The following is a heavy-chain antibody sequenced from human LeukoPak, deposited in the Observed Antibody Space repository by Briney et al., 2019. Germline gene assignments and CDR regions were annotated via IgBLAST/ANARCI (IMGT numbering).Heavy chain of an antibody. Sequence: GGSLRLSCAASGFTFDDYGMSWVRQAPGKGLEWVSGINWNGGSTGYADSVKGRFTISRDNAKNSVYLQMNSLRVEDTAVYYCARIGYSSSTFDYWGQGTLVTVSS. CDR1: GFTFDDYG. V-gene: IGHV3-20*04. CDR2: INWNGGST. J-gene: IGHJ4*02. CDR3: ARIGYSSSTFDY. D-gene: IGHD6-13*01.